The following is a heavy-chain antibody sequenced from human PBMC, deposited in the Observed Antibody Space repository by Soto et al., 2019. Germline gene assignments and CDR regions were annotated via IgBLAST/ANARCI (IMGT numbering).Heavy chain of an antibody. Sequence: SETLSLTCTVSGCSTSSSSYYWGWIRQPPGKGLEWIASVFYSGSAYYNPSLRSRGTISVDTSKNQFSLELSSVTAADTAMYYCARQVGSGGYYYVFSYFDYWGQGNLVTVSS. V-gene: IGHV4-39*01. J-gene: IGHJ4*02. CDR1: GCSTSSSSYY. CDR2: VFYSGSA. D-gene: IGHD3-22*01. CDR3: ARQVGSGGYYYVFSYFDY.